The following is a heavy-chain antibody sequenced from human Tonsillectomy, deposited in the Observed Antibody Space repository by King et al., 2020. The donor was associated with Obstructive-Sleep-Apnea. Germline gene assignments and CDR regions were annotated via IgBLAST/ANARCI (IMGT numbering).Heavy chain of an antibody. CDR1: GYSFTSYW. D-gene: IGHD4-11*01. Sequence: EGQLVQSGAEVKKPGESLKISCKGSGYSFTSYWIGWVRHMPGKGLEWMGNIHPDDSDTRYSPSFQGQVTISADKSISTAYLQCSSLKASDTAMYYCARSDSDSTCFVHWGQGTLVTVSS. J-gene: IGHJ4*02. CDR3: ARSDSDSTCFVH. V-gene: IGHV5-51*01. CDR2: IHPDDSDT.